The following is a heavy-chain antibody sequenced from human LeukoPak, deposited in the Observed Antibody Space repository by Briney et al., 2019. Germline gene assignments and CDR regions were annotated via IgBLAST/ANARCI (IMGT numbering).Heavy chain of an antibody. CDR3: ARGRRRVVVAAISWFDP. Sequence: SETLSLTCTVSGGSISSYYWSWIRQPPGKGLEWIGYIYYSGSTNYNPSLKSRVTISVDTSKNQFSLKLSSVTAADTAVYYCARGRRRVVVAAISWFDPWGQGTLVTVSS. CDR2: IYYSGST. D-gene: IGHD2-15*01. J-gene: IGHJ5*02. V-gene: IGHV4-59*12. CDR1: GGSISSYY.